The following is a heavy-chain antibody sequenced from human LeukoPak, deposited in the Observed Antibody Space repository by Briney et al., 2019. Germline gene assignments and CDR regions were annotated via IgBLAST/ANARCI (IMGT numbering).Heavy chain of an antibody. CDR1: GYSISSGYY. J-gene: IGHJ4*02. Sequence: SETLSLTCTVSGYSISSGYYWGWIRQPPGKGLEWIGSIYHSGSTYYNPSLKSRVTISVDTSKNQFSLKLSSVTAADTAVYYCARDTSGYYGSGIPLDYWGQGTLVTVSS. CDR3: ARDTSGYYGSGIPLDY. CDR2: IYHSGST. D-gene: IGHD3-10*01. V-gene: IGHV4-38-2*02.